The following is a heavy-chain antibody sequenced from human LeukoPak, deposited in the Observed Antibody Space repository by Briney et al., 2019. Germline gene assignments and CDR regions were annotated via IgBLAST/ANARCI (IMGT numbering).Heavy chain of an antibody. Sequence: SETLSLTCTVSGGSISSSSYYWGWIRQPPGKGLEWIGSIYYSGSTYYNPSLKSRVTISVDTSKNQFSLKLSSVTAADTAVYYCARQNPGRGWFDPWGQGTLVTVSS. CDR3: ARQNPGRGWFDP. CDR2: IYYSGST. CDR1: GGSISSSSYY. J-gene: IGHJ5*02. D-gene: IGHD3-10*01. V-gene: IGHV4-39*01.